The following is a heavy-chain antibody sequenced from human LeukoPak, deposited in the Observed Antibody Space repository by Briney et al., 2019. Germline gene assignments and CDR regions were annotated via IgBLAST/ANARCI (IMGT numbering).Heavy chain of an antibody. D-gene: IGHD1-20*01. CDR2: INPSGGST. CDR3: ASQYNWSLFGY. Sequence: ASVKVSCKASGYTFTSYYMHWVRQAPGQGLEWMGIINPSGGSTSYAQKFQGRVTMTRDTSISTAYMELSRLRSDDTAVYYCASQYNWSLFGYWGQGTLVTVSS. V-gene: IGHV1-46*01. J-gene: IGHJ4*02. CDR1: GYTFTSYY.